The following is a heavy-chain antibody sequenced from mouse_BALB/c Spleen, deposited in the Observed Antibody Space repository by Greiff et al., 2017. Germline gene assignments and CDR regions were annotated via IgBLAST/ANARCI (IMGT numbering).Heavy chain of an antibody. J-gene: IGHJ4*01. D-gene: IGHD1-1*02. CDR2: INSNGGST. CDR1: GFTFSSYG. V-gene: IGHV5-6-3*01. Sequence: EVQLQESGGGLVQPGGSMKLSCVASGFTFSSYGMSWVRQTPDKRLELVATINSNGGSTYYPDSVKGRFTISRDNAKNTLYLQMSSLKSEDTAMYYCARCGNYAMDYWGQGTSVTVSS. CDR3: ARCGNYAMDY.